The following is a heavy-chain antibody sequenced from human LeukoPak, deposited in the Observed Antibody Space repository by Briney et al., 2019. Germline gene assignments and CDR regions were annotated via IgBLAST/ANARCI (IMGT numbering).Heavy chain of an antibody. J-gene: IGHJ6*03. CDR3: AKLGAYSVYYYMDV. Sequence: GGSLRLSCAASGFTFSRYAMSWVRQAPGKGLEWVSAISDNGGSIFYADSVKGRFTISRDNSKNTLYLQMNSLRAEDTAVYYCAKLGAYSVYYYMDVWGKGTTVTVSS. CDR1: GFTFSRYA. D-gene: IGHD1-26*01. V-gene: IGHV3-23*01. CDR2: ISDNGGSI.